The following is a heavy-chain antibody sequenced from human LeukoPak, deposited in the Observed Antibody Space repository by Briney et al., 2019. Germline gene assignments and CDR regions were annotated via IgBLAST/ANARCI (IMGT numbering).Heavy chain of an antibody. D-gene: IGHD2-2*02. Sequence: GESLKISCKGSGYSFTSYWIGWVRQMPGKGLEWMGIIYPGDSDTRYSPSFQGQVTISADKSISTAYLQWSSLKASDTAMYYCARRRSSKDIVVVPAAIPFDYWGQGTLVTVSS. CDR1: GYSFTSYW. CDR3: ARRRSSKDIVVVPAAIPFDY. V-gene: IGHV5-51*01. J-gene: IGHJ4*02. CDR2: IYPGDSDT.